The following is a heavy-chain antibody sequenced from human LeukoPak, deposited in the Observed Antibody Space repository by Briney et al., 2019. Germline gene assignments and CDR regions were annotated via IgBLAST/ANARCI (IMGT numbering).Heavy chain of an antibody. V-gene: IGHV4-4*07. Sequence: SETLSLTCTVSGGSISSYYWSWIRQPAGKGLEWIGRIYTSGSTNYNPSLKRRVTMSVDTSKNQFSLKLSSVTAADTAVYHCARVDSTYGYAGGNYFDSWGQGTLVTVSS. CDR3: ARVDSTYGYAGGNYFDS. D-gene: IGHD5-18*01. CDR2: IYTSGST. CDR1: GGSISSYY. J-gene: IGHJ4*02.